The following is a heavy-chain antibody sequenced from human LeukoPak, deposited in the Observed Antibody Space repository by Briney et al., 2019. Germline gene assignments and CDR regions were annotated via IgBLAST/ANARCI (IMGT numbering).Heavy chain of an antibody. Sequence: TTSETLSLTCTVSGGSISSSSYYWGWIRQPPGKGLEWIGSIYYSGSTYYNPSLKSRVTISVDTSKNQFSLKLSSVTAADTAVYYCARHYDSWSGYSEYYFDYWGQGTLVTVSS. CDR2: IYYSGST. V-gene: IGHV4-39*01. CDR3: ARHYDSWSGYSEYYFDY. J-gene: IGHJ4*02. CDR1: GGSISSSSYY. D-gene: IGHD3-3*01.